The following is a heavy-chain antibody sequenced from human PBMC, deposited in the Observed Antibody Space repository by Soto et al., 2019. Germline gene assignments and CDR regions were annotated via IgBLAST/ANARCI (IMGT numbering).Heavy chain of an antibody. CDR1: GFPFRSYG. CDR3: ARVGVGHYEFDY. CDR2: IKTDGSST. D-gene: IGHD3-16*01. Sequence: EVQLVESGGALVKLGGSLRLSFAPPGFPFRSYGMHWVRQVPGGGLVWVSRIKTDGSSTSYADSVKGRFTISRDNAKNTMYLQMNNLGAEDTAVYYCARVGVGHYEFDYWGQGTLVTVSS. J-gene: IGHJ4*02. V-gene: IGHV3-74*01.